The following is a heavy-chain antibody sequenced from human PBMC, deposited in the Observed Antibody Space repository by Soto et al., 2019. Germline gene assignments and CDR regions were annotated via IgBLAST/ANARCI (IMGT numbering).Heavy chain of an antibody. J-gene: IGHJ4*02. CDR1: GFTFSSYA. V-gene: IGHV3-30-3*01. CDR2: ISYDGSIK. Sequence: QVQLVESGGGVVQPGRSLRLSCAASGFTFSSYAMHWVRQAPGKGLEWVAVISYDGSIKYYADSVKGRFTISRDNSKNTLYLQMNSLRAEDTAVYYCARDIVLMVYAIDYWGQGTLVTVSS. D-gene: IGHD2-8*01. CDR3: ARDIVLMVYAIDY.